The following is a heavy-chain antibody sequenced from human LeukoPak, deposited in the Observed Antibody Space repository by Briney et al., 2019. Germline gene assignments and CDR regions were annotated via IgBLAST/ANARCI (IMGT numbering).Heavy chain of an antibody. Sequence: PSETLSLTCTVSGGSISSGSYYWSWIRQPAGKGLEWIGRIYTSGSTNYNPSLKSRVTMSVDTSKNQFSLKLSSVTAADTAVYYCARDTRDKALYYYYMDVWGKGTTVTISS. D-gene: IGHD2-15*01. CDR3: ARDTRDKALYYYYMDV. CDR1: GGSISSGSYY. J-gene: IGHJ6*03. V-gene: IGHV4-61*02. CDR2: IYTSGST.